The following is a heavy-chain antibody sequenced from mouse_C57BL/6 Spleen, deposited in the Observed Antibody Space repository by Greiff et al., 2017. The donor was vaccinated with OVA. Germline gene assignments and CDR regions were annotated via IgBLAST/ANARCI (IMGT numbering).Heavy chain of an antibody. J-gene: IGHJ3*01. CDR2: INPGSGGP. D-gene: IGHD2-3*01. Sequence: VQLQESGAELVRPGTSVKVSCKASGYAFTNYLIEWVKQRPGQGLEWIGVINPGSGGPNYHEQFKGKATLTADKSSSTAYMQLSSLTSEDSAVYFCARSDDGYLFAYWGQGTLVTVSA. CDR3: ARSDDGYLFAY. CDR1: GYAFTNYL. V-gene: IGHV1-54*01.